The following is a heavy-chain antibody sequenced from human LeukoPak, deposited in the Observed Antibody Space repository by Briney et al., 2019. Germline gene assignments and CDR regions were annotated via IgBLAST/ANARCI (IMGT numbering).Heavy chain of an antibody. D-gene: IGHD2-15*01. V-gene: IGHV3-21*01. CDR3: SRGSQGDY. CDR2: FSSKTGSI. J-gene: IGHJ4*02. Sequence: GGSLRLSCAASGFTFSSYSMNWVRQAPGKGLEWVSSFSSKTGSIYYADSVQGRFTISRDNAEESLFLQMNGLRVEDTAVYFCSRGSQGDYCGQRILVTVSS. CDR1: GFTFSSYS.